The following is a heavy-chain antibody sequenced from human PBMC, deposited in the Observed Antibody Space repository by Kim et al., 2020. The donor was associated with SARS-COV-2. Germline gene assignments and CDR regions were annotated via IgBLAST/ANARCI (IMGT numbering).Heavy chain of an antibody. Sequence: GGSLRLSCAASEFTFSDYYMSWIRQAPGKGLEWLSYISSSGNTMYYADSVKGRFTISRDNAKNSLYLQMDILKAEDTAVYYCARDRIAVSGYVDYWGRGTLVTVSS. CDR2: ISSSGNTM. D-gene: IGHD6-19*01. J-gene: IGHJ4*02. CDR1: EFTFSDYY. V-gene: IGHV3-11*01. CDR3: ARDRIAVSGYVDY.